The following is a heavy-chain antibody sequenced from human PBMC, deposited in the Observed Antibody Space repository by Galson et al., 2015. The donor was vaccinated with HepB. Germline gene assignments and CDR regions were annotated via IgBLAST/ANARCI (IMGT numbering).Heavy chain of an antibody. CDR1: GYSFTSYW. J-gene: IGHJ4*02. V-gene: IGHV5-10-1*01. CDR2: IDPSDSYT. CDR3: ARHERDCSSTSCYSFVDY. Sequence: QSGAEVKKPGESLRISCKGSGYSFTSYWISWVRQMPGKGLEWMGRIDPSDSYTNYSPSFQGHVTISADKSISTAYLQWSSLKASDTAMYYCARHERDCSSTSCYSFVDYWGQGTLVTVSS. D-gene: IGHD2-2*01.